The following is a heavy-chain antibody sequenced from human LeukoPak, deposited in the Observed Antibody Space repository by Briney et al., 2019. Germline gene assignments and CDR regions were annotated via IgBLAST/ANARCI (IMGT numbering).Heavy chain of an antibody. D-gene: IGHD4-17*01. CDR2: ISGSGGST. Sequence: GGSLRLSCAASGFTFSSYAMSWVRQAPGKGLEWVSAISGSGGSTYYADSVKGRFTISRDNAKNSLYLQMNSLRAEDTAVYYCARDNGDFDYWGQGTLVTVSS. CDR1: GFTFSSYA. CDR3: ARDNGDFDY. J-gene: IGHJ4*02. V-gene: IGHV3-23*01.